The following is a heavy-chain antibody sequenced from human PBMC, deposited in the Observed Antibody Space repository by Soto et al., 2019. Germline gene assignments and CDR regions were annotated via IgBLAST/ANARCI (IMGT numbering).Heavy chain of an antibody. CDR1: GGTFSSYT. CDR3: ARGPRITMVRGEKYYYYYGMDV. V-gene: IGHV1-69*02. Sequence: SVKVSCTASGGTFSSYTISWVRQAPGQGLEWMGRIIPILGIANYAQKFQGRVTITADKSTSTAYMELSSLRSEDTAVYYCARGPRITMVRGEKYYYYYGMDVWGQGTTVTVSS. CDR2: IIPILGIA. D-gene: IGHD3-10*01. J-gene: IGHJ6*02.